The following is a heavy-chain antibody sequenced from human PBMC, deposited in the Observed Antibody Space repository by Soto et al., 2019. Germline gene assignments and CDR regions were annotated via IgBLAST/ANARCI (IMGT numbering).Heavy chain of an antibody. CDR3: ARGDYGTGGYPFPYFDY. CDR1: GYSFTGYY. Sequence: HERLVQSGAEVKRPGASLKVSCKASGYSFTGYYIHWVRQAPGQGLEWMGWINPDSGATNYAQNFQGRVTLNSDTSISTASMDLTSLTSDDTAVYYCARGDYGTGGYPFPYFDYWGQGTLVIVSS. D-gene: IGHD2-8*02. J-gene: IGHJ4*02. CDR2: INPDSGAT. V-gene: IGHV1-2*02.